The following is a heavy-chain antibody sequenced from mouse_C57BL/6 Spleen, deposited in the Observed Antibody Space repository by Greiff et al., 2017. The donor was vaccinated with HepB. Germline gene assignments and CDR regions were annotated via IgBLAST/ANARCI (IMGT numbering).Heavy chain of an antibody. Sequence: QVTLKVCGPGILQSSQTLSLTCSFSGFSLSTSGMGVSWIRQPSGKGLEWLAHIYWDDDKRYNPSLKSRLTISKDTSRNQVFLKITSVDTADTATYYCARRRGDGYDWFAYWGQGTLVTVSA. CDR2: IYWDDDK. J-gene: IGHJ3*01. V-gene: IGHV8-12*01. CDR3: ARRRGDGYDWFAY. CDR1: GFSLSTSGMG. D-gene: IGHD2-2*01.